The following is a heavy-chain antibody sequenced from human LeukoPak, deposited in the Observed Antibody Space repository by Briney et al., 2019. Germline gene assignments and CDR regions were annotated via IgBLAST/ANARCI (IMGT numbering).Heavy chain of an antibody. V-gene: IGHV3-23*01. D-gene: IGHD5-24*01. J-gene: IGHJ4*02. CDR3: TKDRMATIIGEFDY. CDR1: GFTFSRYG. CDR2: ISSGGGST. Sequence: GGSLRLSCAVSGFTFSRYGMSWVRQAPGTALEWVSGISSGGGSTYYADSVKGRFTISRDNSKNTLYLQMNSLRAEDTAVYYCTKDRMATIIGEFDYWGQGTLVTVSS.